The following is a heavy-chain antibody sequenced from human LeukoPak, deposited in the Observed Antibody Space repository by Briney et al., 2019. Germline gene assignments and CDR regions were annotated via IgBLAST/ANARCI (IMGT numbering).Heavy chain of an antibody. CDR2: IHYSGST. V-gene: IGHV4-59*01. Sequence: SETLSLTCTVSGGSISSYYWSWIRQPPGKGLEWIGYIHYSGSTNYNPSLKSRVTISVDTSKKHLSLRLSSVTAADTAVYYCARSDDTSGYYNYWGQGTLVTVSS. J-gene: IGHJ4*02. D-gene: IGHD3-22*01. CDR3: ARSDDTSGYYNY. CDR1: GGSISSYY.